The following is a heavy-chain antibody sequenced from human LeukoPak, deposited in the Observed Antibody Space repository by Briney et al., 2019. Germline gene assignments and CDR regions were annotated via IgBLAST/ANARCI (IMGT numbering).Heavy chain of an antibody. V-gene: IGHV1-69*06. CDR2: IIPIFGTA. J-gene: IGHJ4*02. CDR3: ARDFVYGDRTSFDY. D-gene: IGHD4-17*01. Sequence: GASVKVSCKASGGTFTSYAISWVRQAPGQGREWMGGIIPIFGTANYAQKFQGRVTITADKSTSTAYMELSSLRSEDTAVYYCARDFVYGDRTSFDYWGQGTLVTVSS. CDR1: GGTFTSYA.